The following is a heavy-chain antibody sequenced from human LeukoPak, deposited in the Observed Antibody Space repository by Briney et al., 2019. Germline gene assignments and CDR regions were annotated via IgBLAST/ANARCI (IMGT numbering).Heavy chain of an antibody. CDR1: GSTFTGYY. CDR3: ARAPGLAYCGGDCQSVAFDI. V-gene: IGHV1-2*04. J-gene: IGHJ3*02. Sequence: GASVNVSCKASGSTFTGYYMHWVRQAPGQGLEWMGWIDPNSGGTNYAQKLQGWVTMTRDTSISTAYMERSRLRSDDTAVYYCARAPGLAYCGGDCQSVAFDIWGQGTMVTVSS. CDR2: IDPNSGGT. D-gene: IGHD2-21*02.